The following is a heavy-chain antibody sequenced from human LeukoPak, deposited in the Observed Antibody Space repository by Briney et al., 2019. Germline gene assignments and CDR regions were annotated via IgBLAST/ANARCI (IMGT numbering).Heavy chain of an antibody. J-gene: IGHJ4*02. V-gene: IGHV1-46*04. D-gene: IGHD7-27*01. CDR2: INPSGGST. CDR1: VYTFTSYY. CDR3: ARALGYFDY. Sequence: ASVKVSCEASVYTFTSYYMHWVRQAPGQGREWMGIINPSGGSTSYAQKLQGRVTMTRATSTSTVYMELSSLRSEDTAVYYCARALGYFDYWGQGTLVTVSS.